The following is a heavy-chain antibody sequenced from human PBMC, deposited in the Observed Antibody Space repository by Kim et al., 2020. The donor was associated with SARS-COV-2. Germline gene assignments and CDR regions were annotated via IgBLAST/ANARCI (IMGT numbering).Heavy chain of an antibody. CDR3: ARDRDYDYGDYGGMDV. Sequence: FQGRVTITRETSASPAYMELSSLRSEDTAVYYCARDRDYDYGDYGGMDVWGQGTTVTVSS. J-gene: IGHJ6*02. D-gene: IGHD4-17*01. V-gene: IGHV1-3*01.